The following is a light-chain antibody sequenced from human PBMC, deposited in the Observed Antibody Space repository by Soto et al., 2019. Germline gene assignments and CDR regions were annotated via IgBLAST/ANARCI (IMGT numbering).Light chain of an antibody. J-gene: IGLJ2*01. CDR2: SNN. CDR3: AAWDDSLNAVV. CDR1: SSNVGRNT. V-gene: IGLV1-44*01. Sequence: QSVLTQPPSASGTPGQRVTISCSGSSSNVGRNTVNWYQQLPGTAPKLLIYSNNQRPSGVPDRFSGSKSGTSASLAISGLQSEDEAVYYCAAWDDSLNAVVFGGGTKLTVL.